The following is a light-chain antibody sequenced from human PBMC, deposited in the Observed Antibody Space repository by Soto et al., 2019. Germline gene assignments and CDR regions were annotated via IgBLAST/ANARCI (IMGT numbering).Light chain of an antibody. Sequence: DIQMTQSPSFLSASIGDRVTITFRASQDIGVRLAWFQQKPGKAPKYLIQSASNLQSGVPSTFSGSGSGTDFTLTINSLHPEDFATYYCQQVNVYPSTFGGGTKVDIK. CDR3: QQVNVYPST. CDR2: SAS. V-gene: IGKV1-12*02. J-gene: IGKJ4*01. CDR1: QDIGVR.